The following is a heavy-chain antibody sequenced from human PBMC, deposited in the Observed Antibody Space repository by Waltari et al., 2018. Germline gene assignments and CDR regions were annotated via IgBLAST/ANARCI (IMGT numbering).Heavy chain of an antibody. V-gene: IGHV3-30*02. CDR1: GFTFSSYG. CDR3: ARPLGYCSGGSCYVFDY. D-gene: IGHD2-15*01. CDR2: IRYDGSNK. J-gene: IGHJ4*02. Sequence: QVQLVESGGGVVQPGGSLRLSCAASGFTFSSYGMHWVRQAPGQGLEWVAFIRYDGSNKYYADSVKGRFTISRDNSKNTLYLQMNSLRAEDTAVYYCARPLGYCSGGSCYVFDYWGQGTLVTVSS.